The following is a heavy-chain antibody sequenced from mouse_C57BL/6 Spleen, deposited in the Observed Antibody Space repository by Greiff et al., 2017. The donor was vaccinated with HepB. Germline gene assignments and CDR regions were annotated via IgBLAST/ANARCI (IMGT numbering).Heavy chain of an antibody. CDR3: ARGGIGSSPLDY. D-gene: IGHD1-1*01. V-gene: IGHV1-42*01. J-gene: IGHJ2*01. Sequence: VQLKESGPELVKPGASVKISCKASGYSFTGYYMNWVKQSPEKSLEWIGEINPSTGGTTYNQKFKAKATLTVDKSSSTAYMQLKSLTSEDSAVYYCARGGIGSSPLDYWGQGTTLTVSS. CDR1: GYSFTGYY. CDR2: INPSTGGT.